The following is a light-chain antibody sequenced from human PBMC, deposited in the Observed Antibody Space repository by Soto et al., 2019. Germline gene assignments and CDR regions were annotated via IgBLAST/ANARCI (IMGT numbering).Light chain of an antibody. CDR1: QSISDT. CDR3: QQYNNWPWT. V-gene: IGKV3-15*01. Sequence: EIVMTQSPATLSVSPGGRATLSCRASQSISDTLAWYQQKPGQAPRPLIHGASTRAPGFPARFSGSGSGTDFTLTISSLQSEDFAVYYCQQYNNWPWTFGQGTKVDIK. CDR2: GAS. J-gene: IGKJ1*01.